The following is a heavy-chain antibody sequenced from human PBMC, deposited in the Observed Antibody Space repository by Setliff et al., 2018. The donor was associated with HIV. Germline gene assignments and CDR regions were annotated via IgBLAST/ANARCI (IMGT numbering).Heavy chain of an antibody. CDR1: GGSITYSSYY. Sequence: PSETLSLTCTVSGGSITYSSYYWGWIRQPPGKGLEWIGFVSYTGTTRYSPSLRSRISISIDASKNKFSLQLSSVTAADTAVYYCARQSTTSRDFDSWGQGTLVTVSS. D-gene: IGHD2-2*01. CDR3: ARQSTTSRDFDS. CDR2: VSYTGTT. J-gene: IGHJ4*02. V-gene: IGHV4-39*01.